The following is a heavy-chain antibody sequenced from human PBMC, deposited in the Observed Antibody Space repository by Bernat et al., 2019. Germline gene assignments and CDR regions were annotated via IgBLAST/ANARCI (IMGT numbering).Heavy chain of an antibody. CDR2: IKHDGSEK. Sequence: EVQLVESGGGLVQPGGSLRLSCSASGFTFSTYWMIWVRQAPGKGLEWVANIKHDGSEKYYADSVKGRFSISRDNAKNTLYMQMNSLRGEDTAVYYCARGLGGFWGQGTLVTVSS. CDR3: ARGLGGF. V-gene: IGHV3-7*03. J-gene: IGHJ4*02. CDR1: GFTFSTYW.